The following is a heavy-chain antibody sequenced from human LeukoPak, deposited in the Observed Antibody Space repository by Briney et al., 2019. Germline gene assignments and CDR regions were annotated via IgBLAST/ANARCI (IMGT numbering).Heavy chain of an antibody. D-gene: IGHD2-2*01. CDR3: VRQGTITYAYFDS. CDR1: GGSISSYY. Sequence: PSETLSLTCTVSGGSISSYYWSWIRQPPGKGLEWIGYIYYSGSTNYNPSLKSRVTISVDTSKNQFSLKLSSVTAADTAVYYCVRQGTITYAYFDSWGQGVPVTVSS. CDR2: IYYSGST. V-gene: IGHV4-59*01. J-gene: IGHJ4*02.